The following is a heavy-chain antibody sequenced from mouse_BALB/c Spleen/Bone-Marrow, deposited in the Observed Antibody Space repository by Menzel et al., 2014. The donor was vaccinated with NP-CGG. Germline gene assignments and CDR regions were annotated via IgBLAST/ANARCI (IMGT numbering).Heavy chain of an antibody. CDR1: GFGFSSSD. CDR3: ATHYYGRFDY. V-gene: IGHV5-12-1*01. Sequence: EVKLVESGGGLVEPGGSLKLSCAASGFGFSSSDMSWVRQTPEKRLEWVAYISSGGGSTYYPDTVKGRFTISRDNAKNTLYLQMSSLKSEDTAMYYCATHYYGRFDYWGQGTTLTVSS. CDR2: ISSGGGST. J-gene: IGHJ2*01. D-gene: IGHD1-2*01.